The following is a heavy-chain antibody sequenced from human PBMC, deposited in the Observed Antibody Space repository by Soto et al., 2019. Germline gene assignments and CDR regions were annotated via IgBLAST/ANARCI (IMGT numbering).Heavy chain of an antibody. J-gene: IGHJ5*02. CDR3: ARGHSSSWSSPSGWFDP. Sequence: QVQLVQSGAEVKKPGSSVKVSCKASGGTFSSYAISWVRQAPGQGLEWMGGIIPICGTANYAQKFQGRVTITADESTSTAYMELSSLRSEDTAVYYCARGHSSSWSSPSGWFDPWGQGTLVTVSS. CDR1: GGTFSSYA. CDR2: IIPICGTA. D-gene: IGHD6-13*01. V-gene: IGHV1-69*01.